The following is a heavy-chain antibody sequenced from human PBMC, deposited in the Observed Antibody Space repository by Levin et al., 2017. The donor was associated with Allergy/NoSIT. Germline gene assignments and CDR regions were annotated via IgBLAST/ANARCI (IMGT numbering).Heavy chain of an antibody. V-gene: IGHV4-34*01. CDR1: GGSFSGYY. Sequence: SETLSLTCAVYGGSFSGYYWSRIRQPPGKGLEWIGEINHSGSTNYNPSLKSRVTISVDTSKNQFSLKLSSVTAADTAVYYCAGNSSGRAFDIWGQGTMVTVSS. D-gene: IGHD6-19*01. J-gene: IGHJ3*02. CDR2: INHSGST. CDR3: AGNSSGRAFDI.